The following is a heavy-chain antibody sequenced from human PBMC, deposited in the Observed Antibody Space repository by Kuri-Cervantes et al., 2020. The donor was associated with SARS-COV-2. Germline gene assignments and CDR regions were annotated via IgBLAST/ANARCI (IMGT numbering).Heavy chain of an antibody. D-gene: IGHD2-2*01. V-gene: IGHV1-69*05. CDR2: IIPIFGTA. J-gene: IGHJ6*03. CDR1: GYIFTGYY. CDR3: ARGFWGKGVVPAENEQDSGYYYYYMDV. Sequence: SVKVSCKASGYIFTGYYMHWVRQAPGQGLEWMGGIIPIFGTANYAQKFQGRVTITTDESTSTAYMELSSLRSEDTAVYYCARGFWGKGVVPAENEQDSGYYYYYMDVWGKGTTVTVSS.